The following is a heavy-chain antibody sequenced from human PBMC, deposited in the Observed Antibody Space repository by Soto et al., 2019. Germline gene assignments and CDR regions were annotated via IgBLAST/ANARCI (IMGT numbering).Heavy chain of an antibody. CDR2: MNPNSGNT. Sequence: QVQLVQSGAEVKKPGASVKVSCKAPGYTFTSYDINWVRQATGQGLEGMGWMNPNSGNTGYAQKFQGRVTMTRNTSMSTAYMELSSLRAEDTAVYYCARGITIFGVVIMWGWFDPWGQGTLVTVSS. V-gene: IGHV1-8*01. D-gene: IGHD3-3*01. J-gene: IGHJ5*02. CDR1: GYTFTSYD. CDR3: ARGITIFGVVIMWGWFDP.